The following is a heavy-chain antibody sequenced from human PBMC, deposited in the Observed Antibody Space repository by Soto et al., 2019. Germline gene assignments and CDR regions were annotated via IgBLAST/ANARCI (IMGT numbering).Heavy chain of an antibody. D-gene: IGHD3-22*01. CDR1: GFTFSSYA. V-gene: IGHV3-23*01. CDR2: ISGSGGST. CDR3: AKVGDSSGYYYVFTFLTDY. J-gene: IGHJ4*02. Sequence: PGGSLRLSCAASGFTFSSYAMSWVRQAPGKGLEWVSAISGSGGSTYYADSVKGRFTISRDNSKNTLYLQMNSLRAEDTAVYYCAKVGDSSGYYYVFTFLTDYWGQGTLVTVSS.